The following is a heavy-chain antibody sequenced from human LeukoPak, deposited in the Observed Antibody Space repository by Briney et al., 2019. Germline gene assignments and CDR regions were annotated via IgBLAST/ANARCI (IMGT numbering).Heavy chain of an antibody. J-gene: IGHJ4*02. D-gene: IGHD6-19*01. V-gene: IGHV4-39*07. Sequence: SETLSLTCTVSGGSISIKSYYWGWICQTPGKGLEWIGNIYYSENTYYNPSLKSRVTISVDTSKNQFSLKLTSVTAADTAVYYCARVSRSWYYFDYWGQGTLVTVSS. CDR1: GGSISIKSYY. CDR2: IYYSENT. CDR3: ARVSRSWYYFDY.